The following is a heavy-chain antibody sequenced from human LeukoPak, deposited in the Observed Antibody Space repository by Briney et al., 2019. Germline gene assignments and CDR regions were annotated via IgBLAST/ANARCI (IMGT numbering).Heavy chain of an antibody. D-gene: IGHD6-19*01. J-gene: IGHJ3*02. CDR3: ARGRSSGWYRAFDI. V-gene: IGHV3-64*01. CDR2: ISSNGGST. Sequence: HPGGSLRLSCAASGFTFSSYAMHWVRQAPGKGLEYVSAISSNGGSTYYANSVKGRFTISRDNSKNTLYLQMGSLRAEDMAVNYCARGRSSGWYRAFDIWGQGTMVTVSS. CDR1: GFTFSSYA.